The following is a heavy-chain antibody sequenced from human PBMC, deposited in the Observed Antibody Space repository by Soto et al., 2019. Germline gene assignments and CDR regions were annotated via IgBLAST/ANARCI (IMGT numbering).Heavy chain of an antibody. J-gene: IGHJ4*02. CDR1: GGSFSGYY. CDR2: INHSGST. CDR3: AGRERSWNVHVY. D-gene: IGHD1-1*01. V-gene: IGHV4-34*01. Sequence: SETLSLTCAVYGGSFSGYYWSWIRQPPGKGLEWIGEINHSGSTNYNPSLKSRVTISVDTSKNQFSPKLSSVTAADTAVYYCAGRERSWNVHVYWGQGTLVTVSS.